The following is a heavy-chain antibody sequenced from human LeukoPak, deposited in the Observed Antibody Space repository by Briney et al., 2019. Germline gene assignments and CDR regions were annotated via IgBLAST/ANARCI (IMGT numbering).Heavy chain of an antibody. D-gene: IGHD3-10*01. Sequence: ASVKVSCKASGYTFTGYYMHWVRQAPGQGLEWMGWINPNSGGTIYAQKFQGRVTMTRDTSISTVYMELSRLRSDDTAVYYCARAPPITRGPFDPWGQGTLVTVSS. CDR2: INPNSGGT. V-gene: IGHV1-2*02. J-gene: IGHJ5*02. CDR3: ARAPPITRGPFDP. CDR1: GYTFTGYY.